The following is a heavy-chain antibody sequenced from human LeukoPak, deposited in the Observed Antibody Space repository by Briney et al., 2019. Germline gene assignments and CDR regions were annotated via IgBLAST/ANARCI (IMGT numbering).Heavy chain of an antibody. CDR1: GGSISSSSYY. D-gene: IGHD1-26*01. CDR2: IYYSGST. CDR3: ARVWGGSYSSDY. V-gene: IGHV4-39*07. Sequence: SETLSLTCSVSGGSISSSSYYWGWIRQPPGKGLEWIGTIYYSGSTYYNPSLKSRVTISVDTSKNQFSLKLSSVTAADTAVYYCARVWGGSYSSDYWGQGTLVTVSS. J-gene: IGHJ4*02.